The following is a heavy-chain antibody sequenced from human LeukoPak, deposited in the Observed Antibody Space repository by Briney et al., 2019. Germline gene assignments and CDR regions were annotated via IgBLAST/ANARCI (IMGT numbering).Heavy chain of an antibody. D-gene: IGHD1-7*01. V-gene: IGHV1-18*01. CDR2: ISAYNGNT. Sequence: ASVKVSCTASVYTFTSYGISWVRQAPGQGLEWMGWISAYNGNTNYAQKLQGRVTMTTDTSTSTAYMELRSLRADDTAVYYCARVPELELNWFDPWGEGTLVTVSS. CDR1: VYTFTSYG. CDR3: ARVPELELNWFDP. J-gene: IGHJ5*02.